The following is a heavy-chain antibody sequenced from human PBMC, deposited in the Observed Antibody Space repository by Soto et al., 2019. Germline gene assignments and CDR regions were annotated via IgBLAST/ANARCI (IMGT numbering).Heavy chain of an antibody. V-gene: IGHV4-59*01. CDR2: IYYSGST. CDR3: SRGGNYYDINCCFCY. D-gene: IGHD3-22*01. CDR1: GGSITSYY. Sequence: KASETLSLTCTASGGSITSYYWSWIRQPPGRGLEWIGYIYYSGSTNYNPSLKSRVTISVDTSNNQFSLKLSSVTAADTAVYYLSRGGNYYDINCCFCYLGQGTLVTVSS. J-gene: IGHJ4*02.